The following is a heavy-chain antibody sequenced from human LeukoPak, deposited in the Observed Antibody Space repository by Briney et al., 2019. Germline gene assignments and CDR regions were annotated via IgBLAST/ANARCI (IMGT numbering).Heavy chain of an antibody. V-gene: IGHV3-23*01. J-gene: IGHJ3*02. D-gene: IGHD3-22*01. CDR1: GFTFSSYA. CDR3: AKGTYYYDSSRGGDAFDI. CDR2: ISGSGGST. Sequence: PGGSLRLSCAASGFTFSSYAMSWVRQAPGKGLEWVSAISGSGGSTYYADSVKGRFTISRDNSKNTLYLQMNSLRAEDTAVYYCAKGTYYYDSSRGGDAFDIWGQGTMVTVSS.